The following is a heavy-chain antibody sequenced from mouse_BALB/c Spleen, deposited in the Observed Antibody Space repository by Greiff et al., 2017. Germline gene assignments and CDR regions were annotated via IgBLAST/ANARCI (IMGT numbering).Heavy chain of an antibody. CDR3: ARDRGGAMDD. CDR1: GFTFTDYY. J-gene: IGHJ4*01. Sequence: EVMLVESGGGLVQPGGSLRLSCATSGFTFTDYYMSWVRQPPGKALEWLGFIRNKANGYTTEYSASVKGRFTISRDNSQSILYLQMNTLRAEDSATYYCARDRGGAMDDWGQGTSVTVSS. CDR2: IRNKANGYTT. V-gene: IGHV7-3*02.